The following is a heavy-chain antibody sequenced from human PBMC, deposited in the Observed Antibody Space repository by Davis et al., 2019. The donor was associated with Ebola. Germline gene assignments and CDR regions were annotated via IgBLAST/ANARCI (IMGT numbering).Heavy chain of an antibody. CDR3: ARDLGGLTYYYGMDV. CDR2: IIPIFGTA. CDR1: GGTFSSYA. Sequence: SVTVSCKASGGTFSSYAISWVRQAPGQGLEWMGGIIPIFGTANYAQKFQGRVTITADESTSTAYMELSSLRSEDTAVYYCARDLGGLTYYYGMDVWGQGTTVTVSS. V-gene: IGHV1-69*13. J-gene: IGHJ6*02. D-gene: IGHD2-15*01.